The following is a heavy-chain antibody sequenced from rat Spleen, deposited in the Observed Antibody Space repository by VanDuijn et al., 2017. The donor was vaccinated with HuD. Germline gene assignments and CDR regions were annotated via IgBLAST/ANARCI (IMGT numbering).Heavy chain of an antibody. CDR2: ISYEGSST. CDR3: SKGYGYKFDY. D-gene: IGHD1-9*01. CDR1: GFTFSDYY. J-gene: IGHJ2*01. Sequence: EVQLVASGGGLVQPGRSLKLSCAASGFTFSDYYMAWVRQAPKKGLEWVASISYEGSSTYYPDSVKGRFTISRDNAENTVYLQMNSLRSEDTATYYCSKGYGYKFDYWGQGVMVTVSS. V-gene: IGHV5-22*01.